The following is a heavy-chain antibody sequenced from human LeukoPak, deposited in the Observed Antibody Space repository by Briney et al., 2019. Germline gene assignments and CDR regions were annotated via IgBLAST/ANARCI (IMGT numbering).Heavy chain of an antibody. D-gene: IGHD3-10*01. V-gene: IGHV4-59*11. CDR1: GGSISSHY. Sequence: SETRTFTCTVSGGSISSHYWSWIRQPPGKGLEWIGYIYYSGSTNYNPSLKSRVTISVDTSKNQFSLKLSSVTAADTAVYYCARGGVARMSDYWGQGTLVTVSS. CDR3: ARGGVARMSDY. CDR2: IYYSGST. J-gene: IGHJ4*02.